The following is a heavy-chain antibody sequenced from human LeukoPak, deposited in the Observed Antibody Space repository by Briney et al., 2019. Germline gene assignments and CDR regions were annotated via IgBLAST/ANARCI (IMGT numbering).Heavy chain of an antibody. V-gene: IGHV1-2*02. CDR2: INPNSGGS. J-gene: IGHJ4*02. CDR1: GYTFTGYY. Sequence: ASVKVSCKASGYTFTGYYMHWVRQAPGRGLEWMGWINPNSGGSNYAQKFQGRVTMTRDTSISTAYMELSRLRSDDTAVYYCARRYSGYDYDYWGQGTLVTVSS. CDR3: ARRYSGYDYDY. D-gene: IGHD5-12*01.